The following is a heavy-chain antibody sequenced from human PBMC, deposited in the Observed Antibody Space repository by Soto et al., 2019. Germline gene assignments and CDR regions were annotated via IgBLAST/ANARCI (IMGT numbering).Heavy chain of an antibody. CDR1: GGSISSGGYY. CDR2: IYYSGST. CDR3: ARGKKSVVVTALLGGYYYYGMDG. V-gene: IGHV4-31*03. D-gene: IGHD2-21*02. J-gene: IGHJ6*02. Sequence: QVQLQESGPGLVKPSQTLSLTCTVSGGSISSGGYYWSWIRQHPGKGLEWIGYIYYSGSTYYNPSLKSRVTISVETSKNQFSLKLSSVTAADTAVYYCARGKKSVVVTALLGGYYYYGMDGWGQGTTVTVSS.